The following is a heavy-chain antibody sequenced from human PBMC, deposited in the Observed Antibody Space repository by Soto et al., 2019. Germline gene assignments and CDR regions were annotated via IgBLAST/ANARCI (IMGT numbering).Heavy chain of an antibody. J-gene: IGHJ4*02. CDR2: MFHDGAS. Sequence: QVQLQESDPGLVKPSETLSLTCAVSGASISNNNWWTGVRQPPGKGLEWIGEMFHDGASNYNPSLTSRVAISIDTSKNQFSLTLTSVPAADTVMYYCACCGQSYTIDNWGQGTLVTVSS. D-gene: IGHD2-21*01. V-gene: IGHV4-4*02. CDR3: ACCGQSYTIDN. CDR1: GASISNNNW.